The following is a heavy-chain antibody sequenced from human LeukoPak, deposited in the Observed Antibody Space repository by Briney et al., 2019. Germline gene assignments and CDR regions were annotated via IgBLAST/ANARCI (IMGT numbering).Heavy chain of an antibody. CDR2: ISATASNT. J-gene: IGHJ6*02. CDR1: GFTFSSYA. CDR3: ARSGFTWIQHPYAMDV. Sequence: PGGSLRLSCAASGFTFSSYAMSWVRQAPGKGLEWVSAISATASNTYYADSVKGRFTISRDNAKNSLYLQMNSLRAEDTAVYYCARSGFTWIQHPYAMDVWGPGTTVTASS. V-gene: IGHV3-23*01. D-gene: IGHD5-18*01.